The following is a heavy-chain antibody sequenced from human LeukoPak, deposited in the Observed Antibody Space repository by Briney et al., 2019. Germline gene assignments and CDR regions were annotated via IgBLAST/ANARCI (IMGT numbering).Heavy chain of an antibody. J-gene: IGHJ4*02. CDR1: GGSVTSGNYY. CDR2: IYTNGGA. Sequence: SETLSLTCTVSGGSVTSGNYYWNWIRQPAGKGLEWIGRIYTNGGASYNPSLKSRVTISIDAPKNQFSLKLSSVTAADTAVYYCAREPPGYWGQGILVTVSS. CDR3: AREPPGY. V-gene: IGHV4-61*02.